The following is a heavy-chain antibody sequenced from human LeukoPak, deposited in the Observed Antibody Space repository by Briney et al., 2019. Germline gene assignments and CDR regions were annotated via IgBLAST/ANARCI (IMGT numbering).Heavy chain of an antibody. CDR2: VFHSGST. Sequence: SQTLSFTCAVSGASMSSGGFSWSWIRRPPGKGLEWIGFVFHSGSTHYNPSLKSRVTMSIDTSKNLFSLNLISVTAADTALYYCARQSFSGDFDYWGQGILVTVSS. J-gene: IGHJ4*02. D-gene: IGHD3-3*02. CDR1: GASMSSGGFS. CDR3: ARQSFSGDFDY. V-gene: IGHV4-30-2*01.